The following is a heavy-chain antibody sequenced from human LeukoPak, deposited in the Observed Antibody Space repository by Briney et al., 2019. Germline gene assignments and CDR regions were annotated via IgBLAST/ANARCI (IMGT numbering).Heavy chain of an antibody. CDR1: GFTFSSYS. D-gene: IGHD2-21*02. J-gene: IGHJ3*02. V-gene: IGHV3-21*04. CDR2: ISSSSSYI. CDR3: AKGWDYCGGDCYLGDAFDI. Sequence: GGSLRLSCAASGFTFSSYSMNWVRQAPGKGLEWVSSISSSSSYIYYADSVKGRFTISRDNAKNTLYLQMNSLRAEDTAVYYCAKGWDYCGGDCYLGDAFDIWGQGTMVTVSS.